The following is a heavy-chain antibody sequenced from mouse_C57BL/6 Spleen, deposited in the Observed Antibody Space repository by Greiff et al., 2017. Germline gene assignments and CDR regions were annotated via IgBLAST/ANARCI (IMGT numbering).Heavy chain of an antibody. CDR3: TTVYYGNYGDY. Sequence: VQLKESGAELVRPGASVKLSCTASGFNIKDYYMHWVKQRPEQGLEWIGRIDPEDGDTEYAPKFQGKATMTADTSSNPAYLQLSSLTSEDTAVYYCTTVYYGNYGDYWGQGTTLTVSS. V-gene: IGHV14-1*01. CDR1: GFNIKDYY. D-gene: IGHD2-1*01. J-gene: IGHJ2*01. CDR2: IDPEDGDT.